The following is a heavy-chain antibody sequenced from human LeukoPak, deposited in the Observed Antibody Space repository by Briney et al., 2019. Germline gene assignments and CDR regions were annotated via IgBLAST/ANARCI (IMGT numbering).Heavy chain of an antibody. CDR2: ISWNSGSI. D-gene: IGHD3-10*01. J-gene: IGHJ6*02. CDR3: ARDYGERYYYGSGSPSYYYYGMDV. Sequence: GGSLRLSCAASGFTFDDYAMHWVRQAPGKGLEWVSGISWNSGSIGYADSVKGRFTISRDNAKNSLYLQMNSLRAEDTAVYYCARDYGERYYYGSGSPSYYYYGMDVWGQGTTVTVSS. CDR1: GFTFDDYA. V-gene: IGHV3-9*01.